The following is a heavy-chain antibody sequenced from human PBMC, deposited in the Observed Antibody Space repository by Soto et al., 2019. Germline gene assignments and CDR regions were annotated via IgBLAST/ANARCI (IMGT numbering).Heavy chain of an antibody. D-gene: IGHD2-2*02. CDR3: ARAIVYFSSSSCYTFDY. V-gene: IGHV5-51*01. CDR1: GYSFNTYW. J-gene: IGHJ4*02. Sequence: GESLKISCKGSGYSFNTYWIGWVRQMPGKGLEWMGIIYPVDSDTRYSPSFQGQVTISVDKSISTAYLQWSSLKASDTAMYYCARAIVYFSSSSCYTFDYWGQGTLVTV. CDR2: IYPVDSDT.